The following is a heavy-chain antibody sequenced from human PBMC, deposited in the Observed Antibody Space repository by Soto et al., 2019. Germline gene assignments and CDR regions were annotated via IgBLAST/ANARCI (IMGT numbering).Heavy chain of an antibody. CDR3: EGEGPASYYYCGMDV. V-gene: IGHV1-18*01. J-gene: IGHJ6*02. CDR2: ISGYNGNT. Sequence: QVQLVQSRGEVKKPGASVKVSCKTSGYSFTTYGISWVRQAPGQGLEWMGRISGYNGNTNYAQNPESRVSITTETSTTTADMALRSLKSDDTAVYYCEGEGPASYYYCGMDVWGQGSTVTVSS. CDR1: GYSFTTYG.